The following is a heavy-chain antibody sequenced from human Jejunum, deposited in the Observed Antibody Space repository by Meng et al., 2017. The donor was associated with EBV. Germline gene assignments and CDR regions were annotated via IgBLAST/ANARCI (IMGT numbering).Heavy chain of an antibody. Sequence: QVPLQTWGACLLQSTEVLSPTCAVYGWSFSCYYWSWVRQPPGRGLEYIGEVHFSDITNYTLSLKSRVTMSVDASKNQFSLRLTSVTAADTAVYYCARRTGDYVVGYWGQGTLVTVSS. J-gene: IGHJ4*02. V-gene: IGHV4-34*02. CDR2: VHFSDIT. CDR3: ARRTGDYVVGY. D-gene: IGHD2-8*02. CDR1: GWSFSCYY.